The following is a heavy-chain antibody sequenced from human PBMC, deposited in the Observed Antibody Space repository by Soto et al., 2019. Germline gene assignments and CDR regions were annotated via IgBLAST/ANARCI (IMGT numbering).Heavy chain of an antibody. CDR2: IKSKTDGGTT. Sequence: EVQLVESGGGLVKPGGSLRLSCAASGFTFSNAWMSWVRQAPGKGLEWVGRIKSKTDGGTTDYAAPVKGRFTISRDDSKNTLYLQMKSLKTEDTAVYYCTTDPSSSSFDYWGQGTLVTVSS. V-gene: IGHV3-15*01. J-gene: IGHJ4*02. CDR3: TTDPSSSSFDY. CDR1: GFTFSNAW. D-gene: IGHD6-13*01.